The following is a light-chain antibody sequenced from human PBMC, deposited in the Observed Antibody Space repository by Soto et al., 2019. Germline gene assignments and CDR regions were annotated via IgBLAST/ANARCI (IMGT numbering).Light chain of an antibody. Sequence: QSALTQPASVSGSPGQSITISCTGTSSDVGGYDYVSWYQQHPGKAPKLMIYEVTSRPSGVSNRFSGSKSVNTAYLTVSGLQTEDEADYYCNSYAGTNNWVFGGGTKLTVL. J-gene: IGLJ3*02. CDR3: NSYAGTNNWV. CDR1: SSDVGGYDY. V-gene: IGLV2-14*01. CDR2: EVT.